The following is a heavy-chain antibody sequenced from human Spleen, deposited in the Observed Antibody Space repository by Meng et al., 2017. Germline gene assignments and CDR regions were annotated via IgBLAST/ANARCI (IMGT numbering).Heavy chain of an antibody. J-gene: IGHJ6*02. Sequence: SCAVSGESFSDYYWSWIRQSPGKGLEWIGEINHSGSTNYKESLKSRATISVDTSKNQFSLKVASMTAADTALYYCARGRRRTWQLGGCTPYYYGMDVWGQGTRVTVSS. CDR1: GESFSDYY. CDR2: INHSGST. V-gene: IGHV4-34*01. CDR3: ARGRRRTWQLGGCTPYYYGMDV. D-gene: IGHD5-24*01.